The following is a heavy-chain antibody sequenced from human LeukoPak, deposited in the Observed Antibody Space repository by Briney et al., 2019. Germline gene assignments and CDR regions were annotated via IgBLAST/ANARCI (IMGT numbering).Heavy chain of an antibody. Sequence: PGGSLRLSCAASGFTFSSYWMSWVRQAPGKGLEWVANIKQDGSEKYYVGSVKGRFTISRDNAKNSLYLQMNSLRDEDTAVYYCAREVNDFWSGYPYGMDVWGQGTTVTVSS. V-gene: IGHV3-7*01. CDR2: IKQDGSEK. CDR3: AREVNDFWSGYPYGMDV. D-gene: IGHD3-3*01. J-gene: IGHJ6*02. CDR1: GFTFSSYW.